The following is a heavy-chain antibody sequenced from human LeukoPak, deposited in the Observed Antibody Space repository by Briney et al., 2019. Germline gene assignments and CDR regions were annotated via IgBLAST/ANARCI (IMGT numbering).Heavy chain of an antibody. CDR3: AKDSLLRLGELSSY. Sequence: PARSLRLSCAASGFTFSSYGMHWVRQAPGKGLEWVSAISGSGGSTYYADSVKGRFTISRDNSKNTLYLQMNSLRAEDTAVYYCAKDSLLRLGELSSYWGQGTLVTVSS. V-gene: IGHV3-23*01. CDR2: ISGSGGST. CDR1: GFTFSSYG. D-gene: IGHD3-16*02. J-gene: IGHJ4*02.